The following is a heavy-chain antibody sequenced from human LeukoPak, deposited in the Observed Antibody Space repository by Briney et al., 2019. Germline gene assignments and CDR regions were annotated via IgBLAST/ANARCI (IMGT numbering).Heavy chain of an antibody. CDR1: GGSISSGGHY. V-gene: IGHV4-31*03. CDR2: IYYSGTT. J-gene: IGHJ5*02. D-gene: IGHD2-15*01. Sequence: PSETLSLTCTVSGGSISSGGHYWSWIRQHPGKGLEWIGYIYYSGTTYYNPSLKSRVTISVDTSKNQFSLKLTSVTAADTAVYYCARVQYYCSGSSCYKAWFDPWGQGTLVTVSS. CDR3: ARVQYYCSGSSCYKAWFDP.